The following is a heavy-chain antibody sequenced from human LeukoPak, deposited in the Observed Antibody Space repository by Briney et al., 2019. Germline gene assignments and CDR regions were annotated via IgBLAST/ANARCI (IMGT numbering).Heavy chain of an antibody. V-gene: IGHV4-59*01. CDR1: GAFLSSYY. D-gene: IGHD3-22*01. CDR2: ISDTGKT. CDR3: ATGYYEPFAT. J-gene: IGHJ5*02. Sequence: SETLSLTCNVSGAFLSSYYWDWLRQSPGRGLEWIGYISDTGKTDSNPSLKSRVTISLATSKNQFSLRLTSVTAADSAVYFCATGYYEPFATWGPGIMVSVSS.